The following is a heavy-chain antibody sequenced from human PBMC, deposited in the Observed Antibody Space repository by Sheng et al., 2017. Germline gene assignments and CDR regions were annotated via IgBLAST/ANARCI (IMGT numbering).Heavy chain of an antibody. V-gene: IGHV3-15*01. CDR2: IKSKTDGGTT. CDR1: GFTFSNAW. D-gene: IGHD2-2*01. Sequence: EVQLVESGGGLVKPGGSLRLSCAASGFTFSNAWMSWVRQAPGKGLEWVGRIKSKTDGGTTDYAAPVKGRFTISRDDSKNTLYLQMNSLKTEDTAVYYCTTDHIVVVPAAIPWFDPGAREPWSPSPQ. CDR3: TTDHIVVVPAAIPWFDP. J-gene: IGHJ5*02.